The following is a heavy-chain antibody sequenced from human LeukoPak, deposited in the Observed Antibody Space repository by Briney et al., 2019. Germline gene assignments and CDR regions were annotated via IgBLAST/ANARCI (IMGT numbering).Heavy chain of an antibody. V-gene: IGHV3-30*02. CDR3: AKDRGIAAAADY. D-gene: IGHD6-13*01. J-gene: IGHJ4*02. CDR2: IRYDGSNK. CDR1: GFTFGDYA. Sequence: PGRSLRLSCTASGFTFGDYAMSWVRQAPGKGLEWVAFIRYDGSNKYYADSVKGRFTISRDNSKNTLYLQMNSLRAEDTAVYYCAKDRGIAAAADYWGQGTLVTVSS.